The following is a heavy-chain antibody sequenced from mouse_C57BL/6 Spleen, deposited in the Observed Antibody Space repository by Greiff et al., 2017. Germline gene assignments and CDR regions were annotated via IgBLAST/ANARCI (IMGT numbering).Heavy chain of an antibody. D-gene: IGHD1-1*01. V-gene: IGHV3-6*01. J-gene: IGHJ2*01. CDR2: ISYDGSN. CDR3: AREETVFPSCYFDY. Sequence: ESGPGLVKPSQSLSLTCSVTGYSITSGYYWNWIRQFPGNKLEWMGYISYDGSNNYNPSLKNRISITRDTSKNQFFLKLNSVTTEDTATYYCAREETVFPSCYFDYWGQGTTLTVSS. CDR1: GYSITSGYY.